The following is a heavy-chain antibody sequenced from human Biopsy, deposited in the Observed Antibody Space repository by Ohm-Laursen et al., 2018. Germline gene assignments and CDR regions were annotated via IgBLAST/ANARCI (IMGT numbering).Heavy chain of an antibody. CDR1: GGTFQKYG. V-gene: IGHV1-2*02. Sequence: SVKVSCKASGGTFQKYGVTWMRQAPGQGLEWLGYINCKTGATNYAQKFQGTVTMTRDTSISTAYLALGSLRSADTAIYYCARDPLNGHKHFDYWGQGSLVTVSS. CDR2: INCKTGAT. J-gene: IGHJ4*02. CDR3: ARDPLNGHKHFDY. D-gene: IGHD2-8*01.